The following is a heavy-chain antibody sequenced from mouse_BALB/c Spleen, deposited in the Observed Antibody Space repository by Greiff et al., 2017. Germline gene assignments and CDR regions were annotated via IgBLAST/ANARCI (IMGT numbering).Heavy chain of an antibody. V-gene: IGHV3-2*02. D-gene: IGHD3-2*01. CDR2: ISYSGST. J-gene: IGHJ3*01. CDR1: GYSITSDYA. CDR3: ARDSSGYERFFAY. Sequence: EVKLLESGPGLVKPSQSLSLTCTVTGYSITSDYAWNWIRQFPGNKLEWMGYISYSGSTSYNPSLKSRISITRDTSKNQFFLQLNSVTTEDTATYYCARDSSGYERFFAYWGQGTLVTVSA.